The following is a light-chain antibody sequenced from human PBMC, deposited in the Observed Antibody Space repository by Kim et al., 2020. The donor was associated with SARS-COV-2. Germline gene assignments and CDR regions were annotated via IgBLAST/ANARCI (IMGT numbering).Light chain of an antibody. Sequence: VALGQTVRITCQGDSIRSYYATWYQQKPGQAPLVVIYGKNNRPSGIPDRFSGSSSGNTASLTITGTQAGDEADYYCNSRDSNDNVVFGGGTKLTVL. J-gene: IGLJ2*01. CDR3: NSRDSNDNVV. V-gene: IGLV3-19*01. CDR1: SIRSYY. CDR2: GKN.